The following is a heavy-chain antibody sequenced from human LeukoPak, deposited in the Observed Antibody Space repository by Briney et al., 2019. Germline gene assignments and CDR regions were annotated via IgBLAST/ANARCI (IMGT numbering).Heavy chain of an antibody. CDR1: GFTFSSYS. CDR3: AKDCLEGFRHIVPTLFDY. Sequence: QAGGSLRLSCAASGFTFSSYSMNWVRQAPGKGPEWVSSISVSGVSTYYADSVKGRFTISRDNSKNTLYLQMNSLRAEDTAVYYCAKDCLEGFRHIVPTLFDYWGQGTLVTVSS. V-gene: IGHV3-23*01. D-gene: IGHD5-12*01. J-gene: IGHJ4*02. CDR2: ISVSGVST.